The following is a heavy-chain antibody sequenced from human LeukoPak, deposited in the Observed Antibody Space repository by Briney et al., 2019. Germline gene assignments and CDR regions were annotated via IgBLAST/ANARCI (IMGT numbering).Heavy chain of an antibody. CDR1: GGSFSGYY. J-gene: IGHJ4*02. D-gene: IGHD6-19*01. Sequence: SETLSLTXAVYGGSFSGYYWSWIRQPPGKGLEWIGEINHSGSTNYNPSLKSRVTISVDTSKNQFSLKLSSVTAADTAVYYCARAEQWLVYGFDYWGQGTLVTVSS. CDR3: ARAEQWLVYGFDY. V-gene: IGHV4-34*01. CDR2: INHSGST.